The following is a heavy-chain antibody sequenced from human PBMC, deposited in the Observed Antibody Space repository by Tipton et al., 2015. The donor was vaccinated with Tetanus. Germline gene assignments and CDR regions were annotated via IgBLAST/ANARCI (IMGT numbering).Heavy chain of an antibody. J-gene: IGHJ4*02. CDR2: IPNGNT. V-gene: IGHV4-4*07. CDR3: ARGITDGYNRRFDY. Sequence: TLSLTCTVSRGPISSYYWSWIRLPAGKGLEWIGHIPNGNTDYAPSLKSRLTLSVDTSQNQISLNLRSVTAADAGIYYCARGITDGYNRRFDYWGQGILVAVSS. CDR1: RGPISSYY. D-gene: IGHD5-24*01.